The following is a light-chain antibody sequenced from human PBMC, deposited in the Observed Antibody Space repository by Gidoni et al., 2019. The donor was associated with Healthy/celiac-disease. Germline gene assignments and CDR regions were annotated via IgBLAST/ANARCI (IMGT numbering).Light chain of an antibody. J-gene: IGLJ2*01. CDR3: QSYDSSLSGSV. CDR1: SSNIGAGYD. Sequence: QSVLTQPPSVSRAPGQRVTIFCTGSSSNIGAGYDVHWYRQLPGTAPKLLIYDNDNRPSGVPDRFSGSRSGTSASLAITGLQAEDEGDYYCQSYDSSLSGSVFGGGTKLTVL. V-gene: IGLV1-40*01. CDR2: DND.